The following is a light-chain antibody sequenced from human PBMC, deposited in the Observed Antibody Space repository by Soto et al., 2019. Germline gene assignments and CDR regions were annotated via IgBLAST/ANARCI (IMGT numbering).Light chain of an antibody. CDR1: ERISNN. CDR3: QQYSNWLTWT. Sequence: EIVMTQSPVTLSVSPGESATLSCRASERISNNLAWYHQKPGQAPRLLIYSASTRATGIPARFIGSGSATEFTLTISSLQSEDFAVYYCQQYSNWLTWTFGQGTKVEIK. CDR2: SAS. J-gene: IGKJ1*01. V-gene: IGKV3D-15*01.